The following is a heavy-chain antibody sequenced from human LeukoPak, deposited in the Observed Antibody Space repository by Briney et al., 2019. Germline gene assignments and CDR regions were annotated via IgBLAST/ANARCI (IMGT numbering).Heavy chain of an antibody. CDR1: GYTFATYS. V-gene: IGHV1-18*01. J-gene: IGHJ4*02. CDR2: ISAYNGNT. Sequence: ASVKVSCKASGYTFATYSISWMRQAPGQGLEWMGWISAYNGNTNYAQKFQDRVTMTTDTSTSTAYMELRSLRSDDTAVYYCAGVRDNDYGDFWGQGTLVTVSS. D-gene: IGHD2-15*01. CDR3: AGVRDNDYGDF.